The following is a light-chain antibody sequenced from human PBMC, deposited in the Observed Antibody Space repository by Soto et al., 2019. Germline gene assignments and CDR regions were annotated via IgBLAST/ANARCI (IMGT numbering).Light chain of an antibody. Sequence: QSVLTQPPSVSAAPGQKVTISCSGSSSNIGNNYVSWYKQLPGTAPKLLIYDNNKQPSGIPDRFSGSKSGTSATLGITGLQTGDEADYYCGTWDSSLSAVVFGGGTKLTVL. CDR2: DNN. V-gene: IGLV1-51*01. J-gene: IGLJ2*01. CDR1: SSNIGNNY. CDR3: GTWDSSLSAVV.